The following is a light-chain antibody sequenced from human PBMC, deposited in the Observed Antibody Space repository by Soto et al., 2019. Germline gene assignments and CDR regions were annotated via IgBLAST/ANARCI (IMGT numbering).Light chain of an antibody. CDR1: SSDVGGYNY. CDR2: DVS. J-gene: IGLJ1*01. V-gene: IGLV2-11*01. CDR3: CSYAGSYTHYV. Sequence: QSALTQPRSVSGSPGQSVTISRTGTSSDVGGYNYVPWYQQHPGKAPKLMIYDVSKRPSGVPDRLSGSKSGNTASLTISGLQAEDEADYYCCSYAGSYTHYVFGTGTKVTV.